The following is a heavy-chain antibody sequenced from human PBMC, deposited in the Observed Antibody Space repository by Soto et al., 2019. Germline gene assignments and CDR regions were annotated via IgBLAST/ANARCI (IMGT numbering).Heavy chain of an antibody. CDR3: AGTSSHEWSFMAF. Sequence: SPTDPLTCELPVEKVCRYSWAPNCIRLYPTRRLEWLARTYYMSRWYNDYAVSVSSRITVNPDTSKNQFSLQLTSVTPEDLAVYYCAGTSSHEWSFMAFWGKGTTVTVSP. CDR1: VEKVCRYSWA. J-gene: IGHJ6*04. V-gene: IGHV6-1*01. D-gene: IGHD1-7*01. CDR2: TYYMSRWYN.